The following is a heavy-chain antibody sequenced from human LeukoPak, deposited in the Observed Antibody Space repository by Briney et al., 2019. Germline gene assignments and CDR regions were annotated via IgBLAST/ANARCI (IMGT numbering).Heavy chain of an antibody. CDR1: GGTFSSYA. V-gene: IGHV1-69*05. Sequence: EASVKVSCKASGGTFSSYAISWVRQAPGQGLEWMGGIIPIFGTANYAQKFQGRVTMTRDMSTSTVYMELSSLRSEDTAVYYCARAGIAVAGTGDYWGQGTLVTVSS. D-gene: IGHD6-19*01. J-gene: IGHJ4*02. CDR2: IIPIFGTA. CDR3: ARAGIAVAGTGDY.